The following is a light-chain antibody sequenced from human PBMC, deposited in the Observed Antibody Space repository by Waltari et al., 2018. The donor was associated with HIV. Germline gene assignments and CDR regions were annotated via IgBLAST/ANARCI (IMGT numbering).Light chain of an antibody. CDR3: CSYTSSSAYVI. J-gene: IGLJ2*01. CDR2: QVS. Sequence: QSAPTQPASVSGSPGQSITISCTGTSRDVGIYNLVSWYQQYPGKAPTLMIYQVSERPSGVSPRFSGSKSGNTASLTISGLQAEDEADYYCCSYTSSSAYVIFGGGTKLIVL. CDR1: SRDVGIYNL. V-gene: IGLV2-23*02.